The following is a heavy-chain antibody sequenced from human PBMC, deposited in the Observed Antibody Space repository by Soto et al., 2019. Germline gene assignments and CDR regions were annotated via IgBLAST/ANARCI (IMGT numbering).Heavy chain of an antibody. CDR3: ARVLYYGSGSYSPYGMDV. CDR2: VSPPFRTS. D-gene: IGHD3-10*01. Sequence: QVQLVQSGAEVKKPGSSVKVSCKTSGVSFNNNGIGWVRQAPGHGLEWMGGVSPPFRTSNYARKFQGRISITAVASTGTVNRELSSLTSEDTAQYYCARVLYYGSGSYSPYGMDVWGQGTTVTVSS. CDR1: GVSFNNNG. J-gene: IGHJ6*02. V-gene: IGHV1-69*01.